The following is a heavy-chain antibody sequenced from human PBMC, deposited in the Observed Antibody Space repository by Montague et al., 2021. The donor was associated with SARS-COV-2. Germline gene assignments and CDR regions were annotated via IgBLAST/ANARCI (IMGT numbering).Heavy chain of an antibody. CDR3: AREPSGYDILTGYYNSGYFDY. D-gene: IGHD3-9*01. CDR2: ISYDGSNK. J-gene: IGHJ4*02. Sequence: SLRLSCAASGFTFSSYAMHWVRQAPGKGLEWVAVISYDGSNKYXXXSXXXRFXISRDNFKNTLYLQLNSLRAEDTAVYYCAREPSGYDILTGYYNSGYFDYWGQGTLVTVSS. CDR1: GFTFSSYA. V-gene: IGHV3-30-3*01.